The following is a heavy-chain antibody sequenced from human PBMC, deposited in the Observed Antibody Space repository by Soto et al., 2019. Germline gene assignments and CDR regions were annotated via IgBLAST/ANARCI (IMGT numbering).Heavy chain of an antibody. CDR2: ISGSGGST. V-gene: IGHV3-23*01. D-gene: IGHD6-13*01. CDR3: AKMVAAAGTGGSFDY. CDR1: GFTFSSYA. J-gene: IGHJ4*02. Sequence: GGSLRLSCAASGFTFSSYAMSWVRQAPGKGLEWVSAISGSGGSTYYADSVKGRFTISRDNSKNTLYLQMNSLRAEDTAVYYCAKMVAAAGTGGSFDYWGQGTLVTVSS.